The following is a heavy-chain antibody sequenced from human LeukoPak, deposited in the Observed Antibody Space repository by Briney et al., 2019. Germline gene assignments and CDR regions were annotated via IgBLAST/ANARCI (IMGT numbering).Heavy chain of an antibody. CDR1: GFTFSTYD. J-gene: IGHJ5*02. Sequence: PGGSLRLSCAASGFTFSTYDMHWVRQATGQGLEWVSSIGIAGDTYYPDSVKGRFTISRENAKTSLYLQMNSLGAGDTAVYYCTRGTITGQNWFDPWGQGNLVTVSS. V-gene: IGHV3-13*04. CDR3: TRGTITGQNWFDP. CDR2: IGIAGDT. D-gene: IGHD1-20*01.